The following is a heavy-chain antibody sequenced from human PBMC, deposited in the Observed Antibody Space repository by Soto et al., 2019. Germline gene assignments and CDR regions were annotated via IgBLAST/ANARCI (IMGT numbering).Heavy chain of an antibody. D-gene: IGHD3-10*01. Sequence: QVQLEQSGAEVKKPGSSVKVSCKASGGTLSDHGVAWLRQAPGQGLEWMGGTIPVFNTAKYAQKFQGRVTVTADKFTIIAYMELSSLRSEHTAFYFCARGVYGSGNYYTGPSAFDIWGQGTMVIVSS. CDR2: TIPVFNTA. V-gene: IGHV1-69*06. CDR3: ARGVYGSGNYYTGPSAFDI. CDR1: GGTLSDHG. J-gene: IGHJ3*02.